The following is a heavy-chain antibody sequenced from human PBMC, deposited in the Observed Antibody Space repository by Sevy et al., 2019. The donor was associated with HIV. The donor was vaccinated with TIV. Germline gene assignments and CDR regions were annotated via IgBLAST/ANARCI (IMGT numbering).Heavy chain of an antibody. V-gene: IGHV3-23*01. J-gene: IGHJ4*02. CDR2: FSGSGGST. D-gene: IGHD6-6*01. CDR1: GFTFSSYA. Sequence: GGSLRLACAASGFTFSSYAMSWVRQAPGKGLEWVSAFSGSGGSTYYADSVKGRFTISRDNSKNTLYLQMNSLRAEDTAVYYCAKDLAARPGAFDYWGQGTLVTVSS. CDR3: AKDLAARPGAFDY.